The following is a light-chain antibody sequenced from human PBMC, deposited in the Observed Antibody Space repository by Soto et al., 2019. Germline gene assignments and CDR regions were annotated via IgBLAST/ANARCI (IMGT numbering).Light chain of an antibody. CDR2: SKS. Sequence: EIVMTQSPATLSVSPGEIATLSCRASQRISISYLAWYQQQPGQAPRILIHSKSTRATGIPDRLSGSGSGTDLNLTISSLQPEDLATYYCQQSYKSTLTFGGGTKVDIK. CDR3: QQSYKSTLT. V-gene: IGKV3D-20*02. J-gene: IGKJ4*01. CDR1: QRISISY.